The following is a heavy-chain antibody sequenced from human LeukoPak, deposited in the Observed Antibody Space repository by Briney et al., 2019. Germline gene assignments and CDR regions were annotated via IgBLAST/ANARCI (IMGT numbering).Heavy chain of an antibody. Sequence: KPGGSLRLSCAASGFTFSSYSMNWVRQAPGKGLEWASSISSSSSSYIYYADSVKGRFTISRDNAKNSLYLQMNSLRAEDTAVYYCARDKGLRFLEWLSYDAFDIWGQGTMVTVSS. V-gene: IGHV3-21*01. CDR2: ISSSSSSYI. CDR3: ARDKGLRFLEWLSYDAFDI. D-gene: IGHD3-3*01. CDR1: GFTFSSYS. J-gene: IGHJ3*02.